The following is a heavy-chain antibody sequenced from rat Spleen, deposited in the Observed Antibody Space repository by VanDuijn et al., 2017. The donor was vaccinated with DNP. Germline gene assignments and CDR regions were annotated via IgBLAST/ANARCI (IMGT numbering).Heavy chain of an antibody. CDR3: SREGLRAADY. CDR1: GFTFSDYW. D-gene: IGHD4-1*01. Sequence: EVKLEESGGGLVQPGMSVKLSCTTSGFTFSDYWMGWVRQAPGKGLEWIGEINEDSGTINYTPSLKDKFTISRDNAQNTLYLQMSKLGSEDSAIYYCSREGLRAADYWGQGVLVTVSS. CDR2: INEDSGTI. V-gene: IGHV4-2*01. J-gene: IGHJ2*01.